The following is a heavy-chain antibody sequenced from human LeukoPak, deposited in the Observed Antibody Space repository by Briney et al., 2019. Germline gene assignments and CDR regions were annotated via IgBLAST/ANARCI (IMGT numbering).Heavy chain of an antibody. V-gene: IGHV3-30*09. Sequence: GGSLRLSCAASGSTFNSYAMHWVRQPPGKGLEWVTVISFDGSNKHYADSVKGRFAISRDNAENTLYLQMNSLTPDDTAIYYCARDRFMNPRYLLGYWGRGTQVTVSS. CDR3: ARDRFMNPRYLLGY. CDR2: ISFDGSNK. CDR1: GSTFNSYA. D-gene: IGHD3-16*01. J-gene: IGHJ4*02.